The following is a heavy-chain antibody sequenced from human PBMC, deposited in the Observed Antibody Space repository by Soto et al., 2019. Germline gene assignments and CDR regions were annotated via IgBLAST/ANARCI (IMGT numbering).Heavy chain of an antibody. V-gene: IGHV3-74*01. CDR2: INSDGSTT. CDR3: ARVAVGRYDFDS. D-gene: IGHD6-19*01. CDR1: GFTFSNYW. Sequence: EVLLVESGGGLVQPGGSLRLSCAASGFTFSNYWMHWVRQAPGKGLVWVSRINSDGSTTSYADSVKGRFTISRDNPKNTLYLQMNSLRVEDTAVYFCARVAVGRYDFDSWGQGTLVPVSS. J-gene: IGHJ4*02.